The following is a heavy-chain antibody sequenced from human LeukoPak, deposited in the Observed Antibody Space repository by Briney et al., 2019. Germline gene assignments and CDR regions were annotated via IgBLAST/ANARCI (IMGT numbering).Heavy chain of an antibody. CDR3: AREYKSSPDY. V-gene: IGHV4-39*01. Sequence: PSETLSLTCTVSGGSISSSNYHWSWIRQPPGKGLEWIGSIYYSGTTYSNPSLQSRVTIFVATSKIQFSLKLSSVTAADPALYYCAREYKSSPDYWGQGTLVTVSS. CDR2: IYYSGTT. J-gene: IGHJ4*02. D-gene: IGHD1-1*01. CDR1: GGSISSSNYH.